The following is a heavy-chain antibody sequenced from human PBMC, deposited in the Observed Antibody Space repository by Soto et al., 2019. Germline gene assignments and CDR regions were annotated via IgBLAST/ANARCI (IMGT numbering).Heavy chain of an antibody. CDR3: ARRLDPDV. V-gene: IGHV4-31*03. J-gene: IGHJ6*02. CDR2: IYYNGDT. D-gene: IGHD3-9*01. CDR1: GGSISSGGYY. Sequence: SETLSLTCTVSGGSISSGGYYWSWIRQHPGKGLEWIGYIYYNGDTHYNPSLKSRLSMSVDTSKNQFSLSLTSVTAADTAVYYCARRLDPDVWGQGTTFTVSS.